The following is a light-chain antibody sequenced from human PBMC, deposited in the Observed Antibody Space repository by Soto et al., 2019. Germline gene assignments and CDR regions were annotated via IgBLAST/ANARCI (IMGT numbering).Light chain of an antibody. CDR3: TSYTSSSTVI. V-gene: IGLV2-14*01. CDR2: EVS. Sequence: QCALTQPASVSGSPGQSITISCTGTSSDVGGYNYVSWYQHHPGKAPKLVIYEVSNRPSGVSNRFSGSKSGNTASLTISGLQAEDEADYYCTSYTSSSTVIFAGGTKVTVL. CDR1: SSDVGGYNY. J-gene: IGLJ2*01.